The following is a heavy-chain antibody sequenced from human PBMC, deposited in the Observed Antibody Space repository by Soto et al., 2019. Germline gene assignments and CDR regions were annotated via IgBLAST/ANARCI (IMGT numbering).Heavy chain of an antibody. V-gene: IGHV3-30*18. J-gene: IGHJ6*02. Sequence: QVQLVESGGGVVQPGRSLRLSCAASGFTFSSYGMHWVRQAPGKGLEWVAVISYDGSNKYYADSVKGRFTISSDNSKNTLYLQMNSLRAEDTAVYYCAKGISEAYYGMDVWGQGTTVTVSS. CDR1: GFTFSSYG. CDR3: AKGISEAYYGMDV. CDR2: ISYDGSNK.